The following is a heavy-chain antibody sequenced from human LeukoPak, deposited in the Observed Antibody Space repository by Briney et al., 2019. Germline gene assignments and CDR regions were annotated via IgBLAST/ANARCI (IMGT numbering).Heavy chain of an antibody. D-gene: IGHD3-3*01. CDR2: MNPNSGNT. Sequence: GASVKVSCKASGYTFTSYDINWVRQATGQGLEWMGWMNPNSGNTGYAQKFQGRVTMTRNTSISTAYMELSSLRSEDTAVYYCARGIGPEKLRFLEWLHRYYYGMDVWGQGTTVTVSS. CDR1: GYTFTSYD. CDR3: ARGIGPEKLRFLEWLHRYYYGMDV. V-gene: IGHV1-8*01. J-gene: IGHJ6*02.